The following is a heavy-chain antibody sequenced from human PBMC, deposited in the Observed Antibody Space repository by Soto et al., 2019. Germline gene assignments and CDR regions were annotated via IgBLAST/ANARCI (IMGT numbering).Heavy chain of an antibody. J-gene: IGHJ4*02. D-gene: IGHD4-4*01. Sequence: GSLIRSCAACGFTVSDYYMCWIRHAPGKGLEWVSYISSSGSTIYYADSVKGRFTISRDNAKNSLYLQMNSLRAEDTAVYYCARDRRYSTVKEDYWGQGTLVTVSS. CDR1: GFTVSDYY. CDR2: ISSSGSTI. V-gene: IGHV3-11*01. CDR3: ARDRRYSTVKEDY.